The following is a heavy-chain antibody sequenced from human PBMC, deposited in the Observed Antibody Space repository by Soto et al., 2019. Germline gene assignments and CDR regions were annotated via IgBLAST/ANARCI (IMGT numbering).Heavy chain of an antibody. D-gene: IGHD6-6*01. V-gene: IGHV3-21*01. CDR2: ISSSSSYI. Sequence: GGSLRLSCAASGFTFSSYSMNWVRQAPGKGLEWISSISSSSSYIYYADSVKGRFTISRDNAKNSLYLQMNSLRAEDTAVYYCARATRIAARPITFMDVWGQGTTVTVSS. CDR1: GFTFSSYS. J-gene: IGHJ6*02. CDR3: ARATRIAARPITFMDV.